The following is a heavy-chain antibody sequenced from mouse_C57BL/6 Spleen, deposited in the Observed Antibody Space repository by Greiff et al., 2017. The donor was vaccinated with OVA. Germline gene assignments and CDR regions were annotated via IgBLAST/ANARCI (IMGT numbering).Heavy chain of an antibody. J-gene: IGHJ3*01. V-gene: IGHV5-16*01. D-gene: IGHD2-1*01. Sequence: EVQRVESEGGLVQPGSSMKLSCTASGFTFSDYYMAWVRQVPEKGLEWVANINYDGSSTYYLDSLKSRFIISRDNAKNILYLQMSSLKSEDTATYYCARGYGNYGAWFAYWGQGTLVTVSA. CDR1: GFTFSDYY. CDR2: INYDGSST. CDR3: ARGYGNYGAWFAY.